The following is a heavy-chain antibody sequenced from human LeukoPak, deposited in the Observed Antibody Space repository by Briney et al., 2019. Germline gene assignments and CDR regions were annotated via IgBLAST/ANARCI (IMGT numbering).Heavy chain of an antibody. D-gene: IGHD1-26*01. V-gene: IGHV1-8*01. CDR1: GYTFTSYD. Sequence: ASVTVSCKASGYTFTSYDINWVRQATGQGLEWMGWLNPNSGKSDFAQKFQGRVTMTRDTSISTAYMELGSLRSEDTAVYYCARGPPFRGSQGWFDPWGQGTLVTVSS. CDR3: ARGPPFRGSQGWFDP. CDR2: LNPNSGKS. J-gene: IGHJ5*02.